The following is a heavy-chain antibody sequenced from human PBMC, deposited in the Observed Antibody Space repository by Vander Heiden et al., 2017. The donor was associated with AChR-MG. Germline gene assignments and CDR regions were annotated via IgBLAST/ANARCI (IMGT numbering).Heavy chain of an antibody. Sequence: QVQLAQSGAEVKKPGSSVKVSCKASGGTFSSYAISWVRQAPGQGLEWMGGIIPIFGTANYAQKYQGRVTITADKSTSTAYMELSSLRSEDAAVYYCARTICSGGSCYGTVNYWGQGTLVTVSS. D-gene: IGHD2-15*01. CDR2: IIPIFGTA. CDR3: ARTICSGGSCYGTVNY. J-gene: IGHJ4*02. CDR1: GGTFSSYA. V-gene: IGHV1-69*06.